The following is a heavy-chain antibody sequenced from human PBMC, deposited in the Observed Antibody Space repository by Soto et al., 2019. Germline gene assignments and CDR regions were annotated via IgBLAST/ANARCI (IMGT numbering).Heavy chain of an antibody. J-gene: IGHJ4*02. Sequence: QSGPTLVNPTQTLTLTCTFSGFSLSTSQVGVGWIRQPPGKALEWLAHVYWNDDKYYSLSLKSRLTISKDTSKSQVVLTMTNMDHVDTATYYCAHLNTRGYYSDYWGQGALVTVSS. CDR1: GFSLSTSQVG. CDR2: VYWNDDK. V-gene: IGHV2-5*01. CDR3: AHLNTRGYYSDY.